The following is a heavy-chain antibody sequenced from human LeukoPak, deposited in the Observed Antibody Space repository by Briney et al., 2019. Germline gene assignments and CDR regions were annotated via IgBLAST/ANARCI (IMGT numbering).Heavy chain of an antibody. CDR2: IYYSGST. Sequence: SGTLSLTCNVSGDSISSYYWSWIRQSPGKGLEWIGYIYYSGSTNYNPSLKSRVTISVDTSKNQFSLRLSSVTAADTAVYYCARQPDYGDYEYYFDYWGQGTLVTVSS. V-gene: IGHV4-59*01. CDR3: ARQPDYGDYEYYFDY. CDR1: GDSISSYY. J-gene: IGHJ4*02. D-gene: IGHD4-17*01.